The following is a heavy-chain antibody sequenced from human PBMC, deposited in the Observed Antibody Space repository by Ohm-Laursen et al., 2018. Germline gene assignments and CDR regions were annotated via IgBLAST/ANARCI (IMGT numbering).Heavy chain of an antibody. CDR3: AKDQGAYYYDSSGYEWFDP. J-gene: IGHJ5*02. CDR2: ISGSGGST. Sequence: LSLTCAASGFTFSSYAMSWVRQAPGKGLEWVSAISGSGGSTYYADSVKGRFTISRDNSKNTLYLQMNSLRAEDTAVYYCAKDQGAYYYDSSGYEWFDPWGQGTLVTVSS. V-gene: IGHV3-23*01. D-gene: IGHD3-22*01. CDR1: GFTFSSYA.